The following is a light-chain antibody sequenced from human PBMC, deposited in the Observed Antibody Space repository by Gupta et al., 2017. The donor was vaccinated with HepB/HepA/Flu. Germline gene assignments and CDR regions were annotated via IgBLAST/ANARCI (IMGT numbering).Light chain of an antibody. CDR2: DVN. V-gene: IGLV2-14*03. J-gene: IGLJ2*01. CDR1: NSDLGDFNY. CDR3: PSATATTNIVV. Sequence: SALPQPASVSGSPGQSITISCTATNSDLGDFNYVSWYPQHPGQAPKLFIYDVNSRSSAIAHRFSGSKSATTASVTTAGLQAEDGADYYCPSATATTNIVVFGGGTKLTVL.